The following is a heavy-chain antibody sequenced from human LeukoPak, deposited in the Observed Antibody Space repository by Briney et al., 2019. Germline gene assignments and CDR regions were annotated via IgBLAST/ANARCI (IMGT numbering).Heavy chain of an antibody. CDR1: GFTFSNPW. D-gene: IGHD3-10*01. V-gene: IGHV3-15*01. CDR2: IKSKADGETS. J-gene: IGHJ6*02. CDR3: TTDHSGGMDV. Sequence: GGSLRLSCVGSGFTFSNPWMSWVRQAPGQGLEWVGRIKSKADGETSDYIAPVKGRFTISRDDSKNTLYLQMNSLKTEDTAVYYCTTDHSGGMDVWGQGTTVTVSS.